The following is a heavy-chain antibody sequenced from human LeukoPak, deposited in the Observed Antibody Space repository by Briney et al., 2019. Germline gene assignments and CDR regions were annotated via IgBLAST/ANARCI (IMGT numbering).Heavy chain of an antibody. V-gene: IGHV1-18*01. CDR2: ISAYNGNT. CDR3: ARGRDGYNYFDY. J-gene: IGHJ4*02. CDR1: GYTFTSYG. D-gene: IGHD5-24*01. Sequence: ASVKVSCKASGYTFTSYGISWVRQAPGQGLEWMGWISAYNGNTNYAQKLQGRVTMTRDMSTSTVYMELSSLRSEDTAVYYCARGRDGYNYFDYWGQGTLVTVSS.